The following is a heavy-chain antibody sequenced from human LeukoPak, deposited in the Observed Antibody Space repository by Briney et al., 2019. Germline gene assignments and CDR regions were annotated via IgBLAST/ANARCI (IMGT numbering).Heavy chain of an antibody. Sequence: GGSLRLSCAASGFTFSSYEMNWVRQAPGKGLEWVSYISSSGSTIYYADSVKGRFTISRDNAKNSLYLQMDSLRAEDTAVYYCAGGYRNPYYYYGMDVWGQGTTVTVSS. D-gene: IGHD1-14*01. CDR3: AGGYRNPYYYYGMDV. CDR1: GFTFSSYE. V-gene: IGHV3-48*03. J-gene: IGHJ6*02. CDR2: ISSSGSTI.